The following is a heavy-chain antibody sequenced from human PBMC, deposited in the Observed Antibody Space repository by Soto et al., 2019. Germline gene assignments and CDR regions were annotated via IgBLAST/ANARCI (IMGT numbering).Heavy chain of an antibody. CDR3: ARDWGENIAAAAPGYYYYGMDV. J-gene: IGHJ6*02. Sequence: PGGSLRLSCAASGFTFSSYWMSWVRQAPGKGLEWVANIKQDGSEKYYVDSVKGRFTISRDNAKNSLYLQMNSLRAEDTAVYYCARDWGENIAAAAPGYYYYGMDVWGQGTTVTVSS. CDR1: GFTFSSYW. D-gene: IGHD6-13*01. CDR2: IKQDGSEK. V-gene: IGHV3-7*03.